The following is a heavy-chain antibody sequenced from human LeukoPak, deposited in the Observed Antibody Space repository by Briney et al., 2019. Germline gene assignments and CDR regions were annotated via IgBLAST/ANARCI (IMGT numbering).Heavy chain of an antibody. J-gene: IGHJ4*02. CDR3: ARHIGYDFDY. D-gene: IGHD5-12*01. CDR1: GFTFSSYG. CDR2: IWYDGSNK. V-gene: IGHV3-33*01. Sequence: GRSLRLSCAASGFTFSSYGMHWVRQAPGKGLEWVAVIWYDGSNKYYADSVKGRFTISRDNSKNTLYLQMNILRAEDTAVYYCARHIGYDFDYWGQGTLVTVSS.